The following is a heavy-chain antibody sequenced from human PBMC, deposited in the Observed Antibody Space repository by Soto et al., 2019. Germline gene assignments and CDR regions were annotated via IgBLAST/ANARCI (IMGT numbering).Heavy chain of an antibody. CDR3: ARETYYYDTTGAFDI. D-gene: IGHD3-22*01. CDR2: IYHSGST. Sequence: PSETLSLTCAVSGGSISSGGYSWSWIRQPPGKGLEWIGYIYHSGSTYYNPSLKSRVTISVDRSKNQFSLKLSSVTAADTAVYYCARETYYYDTTGAFDIWGQGTMVTVSS. CDR1: GGSISSGGYS. V-gene: IGHV4-30-2*01. J-gene: IGHJ3*02.